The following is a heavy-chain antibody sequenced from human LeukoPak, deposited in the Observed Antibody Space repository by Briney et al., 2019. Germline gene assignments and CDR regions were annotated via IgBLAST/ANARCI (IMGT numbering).Heavy chain of an antibody. CDR2: INPSGGST. J-gene: IGHJ4*02. CDR1: GYTFTSYY. V-gene: IGHV1-46*01. CDR3: ARDDYDDRSGYQHSTRNDY. Sequence: GASVKVSCKASGYTFTSYYMHWVRQAPGQGLEWMGIINPSGGSTNYAQKFQGRVTMTRDTSTSTVYMELSSLRSEDTAVYYCARDDYDDRSGYQHSTRNDYRGQGTLVTVSS. D-gene: IGHD3-22*01.